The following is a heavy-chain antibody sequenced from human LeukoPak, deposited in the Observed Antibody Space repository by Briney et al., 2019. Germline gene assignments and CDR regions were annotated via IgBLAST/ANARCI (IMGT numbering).Heavy chain of an antibody. V-gene: IGHV1-46*01. D-gene: IGHD3-22*01. J-gene: IGHJ6*02. CDR1: GYTFTSYY. CDR3: ARYYYDSSRRGAYYYHYGMDV. Sequence: ASVKVSCKASGYTFTSYYMHWVRQAPGQGLEWMGIINPSGGSTSYAQKFQGRVTMTRDTSTSTVYMELSSLRSEDTAVYYCARYYYDSSRRGAYYYHYGMDVWGQGTTVTVSS. CDR2: INPSGGST.